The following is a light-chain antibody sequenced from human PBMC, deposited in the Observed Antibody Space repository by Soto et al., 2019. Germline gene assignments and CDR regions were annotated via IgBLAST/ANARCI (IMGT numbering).Light chain of an antibody. V-gene: IGLV2-14*03. CDR2: DVT. CDR1: STDVGDFNY. Sequence: QSALTQPASVSGSPGRSVTISCTGTSTDVGDFNYVSWYQHLPGRAPKLIIYDVTNRPSGISYRFSASKSGRTASLTISGLQAEDEADYYCSSYSSSTTQVVFGGGTKLTV. J-gene: IGLJ2*01. CDR3: SSYSSSTTQVV.